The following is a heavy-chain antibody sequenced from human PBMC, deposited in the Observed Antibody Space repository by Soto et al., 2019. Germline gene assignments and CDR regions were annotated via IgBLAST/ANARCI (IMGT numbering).Heavy chain of an antibody. CDR2: IYSGGST. D-gene: IGHD6-13*01. J-gene: IGHJ3*02. Sequence: GGSLRLSCAASGFTVSSNYMSWVRQAPGKGLEWVSVIYSGGSTYYADSVKGRFTISRHNSKNTLYLQMNSLRAEDTAVYYCAREGGIAAAGAFDIWGQGTMVTVSS. V-gene: IGHV3-53*04. CDR3: AREGGIAAAGAFDI. CDR1: GFTVSSNY.